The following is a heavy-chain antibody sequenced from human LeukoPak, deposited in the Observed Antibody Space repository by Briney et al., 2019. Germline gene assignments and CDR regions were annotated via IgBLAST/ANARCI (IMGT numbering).Heavy chain of an antibody. V-gene: IGHV3-23*01. CDR2: ISGGGGTT. CDR3: AKRYYDILTGYDV. D-gene: IGHD3-9*01. J-gene: IGHJ6*02. CDR1: GFTFSSYA. Sequence: PGGSLRLSCAASGFTFSSYAMSWVRQAPARGLEWVSAISGGGGTTYYADSVKGRFTISRDNSKNTLYMQMNSLRAEDTAVYYCAKRYYDILTGYDVWGQGTTVTVSS.